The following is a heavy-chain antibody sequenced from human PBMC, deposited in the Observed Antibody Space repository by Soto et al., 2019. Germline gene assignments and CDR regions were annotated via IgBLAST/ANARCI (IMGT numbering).Heavy chain of an antibody. CDR3: ARDMTTGNYYYYYYMDV. CDR2: IIPILGIA. D-gene: IGHD4-17*01. V-gene: IGHV1-69*08. J-gene: IGHJ6*03. CDR1: GGTFSSYT. Sequence: QVQLVQSGAEVKKPGSSVKVSCKASGGTFSSYTISWVRQAPGQGLEWMGRIIPILGIANYAQKFQGRVTITADKSTSTAYMELSSLRSEDTAEYYCARDMTTGNYYYYYYMDVWGKGTTVTVSS.